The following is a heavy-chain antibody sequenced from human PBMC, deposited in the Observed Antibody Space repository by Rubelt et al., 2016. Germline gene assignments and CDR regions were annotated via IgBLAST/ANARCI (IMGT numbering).Heavy chain of an antibody. CDR2: INSDGSST. CDR3: ACSDRVADESWVDP. V-gene: IGHV3-74*01. Sequence: LVETGGGVVQPGGSLRLSCAASGFTFSSYGMPWVRQAPGKGLEWVSRINSDGSSTSYADSVKGRFTIPRDKAKNTLYLQMNSLRAEDTAVYYCACSDRVADESWVDPWDQGTLVTVSS. J-gene: IGHJ5*02. D-gene: IGHD5-12*01. CDR1: GFTFSSYG.